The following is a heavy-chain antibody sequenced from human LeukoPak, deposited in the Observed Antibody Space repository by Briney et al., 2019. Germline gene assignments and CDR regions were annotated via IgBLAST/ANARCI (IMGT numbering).Heavy chain of an antibody. V-gene: IGHV3-23*01. CDR3: AKDDGSGTYQN. CDR2: ISGTGGSA. D-gene: IGHD3-10*01. Sequence: PGGSLRLSCAASGFTFNNYGMTWARQAPGKGLEWVSAISGTGGSAYYVDSVRGRFTISRDNSKNSLSLQMNSLRAEDTALYYCAKDDGSGTYQNWGQGILVTVSS. CDR1: GFTFNNYG. J-gene: IGHJ4*02.